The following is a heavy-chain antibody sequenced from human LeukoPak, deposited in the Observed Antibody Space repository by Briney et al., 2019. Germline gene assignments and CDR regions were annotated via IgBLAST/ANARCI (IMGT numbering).Heavy chain of an antibody. V-gene: IGHV4-34*01. J-gene: IGHJ4*02. Sequence: SETLSLTCAVYGGSFSGYYWSWIRQPPGKGLEWIGEINHSGSTNYNPSLKSRVTISVDTSKNQFSLKLSSVTAADTAVYYCARVDFSSTSCYDYWGQGTLVTVSS. CDR1: GGSFSGYY. D-gene: IGHD2-2*01. CDR2: INHSGST. CDR3: ARVDFSSTSCYDY.